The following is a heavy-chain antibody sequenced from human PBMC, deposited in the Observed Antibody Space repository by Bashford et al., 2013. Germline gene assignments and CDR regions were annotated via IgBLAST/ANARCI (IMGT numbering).Heavy chain of an antibody. Sequence: GESLKISCKGSGYSFTSYWIGWVRQMPGKGLEWMGMIYPGDSETLYSPSFQGQVTMSADKSLSTAYLQWSSLKASDSALYYCARLGEYRSGGTSYAGGFFDYWGQGTVVTVSS. D-gene: IGHD2-15*01. V-gene: IGHV5-51*01. CDR3: ARLGEYRSGGTSYAGGFFDY. CDR2: IYPGDSET. J-gene: IGHJ4*02. CDR1: GYSFTSYW.